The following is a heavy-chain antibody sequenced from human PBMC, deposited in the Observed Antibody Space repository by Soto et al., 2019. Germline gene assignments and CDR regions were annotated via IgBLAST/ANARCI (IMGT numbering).Heavy chain of an antibody. CDR3: ARERSAAGTGWFDP. CDR1: GYTFTSYD. CDR2: MNPNSGNT. V-gene: IGHV1-8*01. J-gene: IGHJ5*02. Sequence: QVQLLQSGAEVKKPGASVKVSCKASGYTFTSYDINWVRQATGQGLEWMGWMNPNSGNTGYAQKFQGRVTMTRNTSISTAYMELSSLRSEDTAVYYCARERSAAGTGWFDPWGQGTLVTVSS. D-gene: IGHD6-13*01.